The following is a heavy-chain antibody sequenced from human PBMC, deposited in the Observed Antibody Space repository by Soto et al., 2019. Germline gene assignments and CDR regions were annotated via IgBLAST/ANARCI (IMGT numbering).Heavy chain of an antibody. CDR3: ARGQRITMVRGVIMGKDY. J-gene: IGHJ4*02. CDR1: GGSISSYY. CDR2: IYYSGST. Sequence: SETLSLTCTVSGGSISSYYWSWIRQPPGKGLEWIGYIYYSGSTNYNPSLKSRVTISVDTSKNQFSLKLSSVTAADTAVYYCARGQRITMVRGVIMGKDYWGQGTLVTVSS. D-gene: IGHD3-10*01. V-gene: IGHV4-59*01.